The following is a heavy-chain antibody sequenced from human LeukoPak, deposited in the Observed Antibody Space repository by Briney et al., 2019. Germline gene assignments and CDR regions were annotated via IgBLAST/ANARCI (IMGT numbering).Heavy chain of an antibody. Sequence: GGSLRLSCAASGFNFDDYGMSWVRQAPGKGLEWVSSISSSGAYIFYADSVKGRFTISRDNAKNTLFLQMNSLKPEDTAVYYCARGPWDYWGQGTLVTVSS. J-gene: IGHJ4*02. V-gene: IGHV3-21*04. CDR3: ARGPWDY. CDR2: ISSSGAYI. CDR1: GFNFDDYG.